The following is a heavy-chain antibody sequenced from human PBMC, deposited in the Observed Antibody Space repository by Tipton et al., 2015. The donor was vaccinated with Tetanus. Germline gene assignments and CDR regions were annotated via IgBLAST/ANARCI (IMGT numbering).Heavy chain of an antibody. J-gene: IGHJ4*02. CDR3: ARAGALSRGIPPDFDY. CDR1: GGSISSGGYY. Sequence: TLSLTCTVSGGSISSGGYYWSWIRQHPGKGLEWIGYIYYSGSTYYNPSLKSRVTISVDTSKNQFSLKLSSVTAADTAVYYCARAGALSRGIPPDFDYWGQGTLVTVSS. CDR2: IYYSGST. D-gene: IGHD6-13*01. V-gene: IGHV4-31*03.